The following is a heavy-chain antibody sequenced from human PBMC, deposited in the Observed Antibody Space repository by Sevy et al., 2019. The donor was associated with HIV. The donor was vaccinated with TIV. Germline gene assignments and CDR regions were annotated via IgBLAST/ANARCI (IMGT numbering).Heavy chain of an antibody. D-gene: IGHD6-13*01. CDR1: GFTFSSYA. J-gene: IGHJ4*02. V-gene: IGHV3-30*04. Sequence: GSLRLSCAASGFTFSSYAMHWVRQAPGKGLEWVAVISYDGSNKYYADSVKGRFTISRDNSKNTLYLQMNSLRAEDTAVYYCARMGGQQLEGSYFDYWGQGTLVTVSS. CDR3: ARMGGQQLEGSYFDY. CDR2: ISYDGSNK.